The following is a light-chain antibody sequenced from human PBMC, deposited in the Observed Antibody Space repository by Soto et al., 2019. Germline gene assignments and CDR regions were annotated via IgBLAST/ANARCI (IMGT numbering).Light chain of an antibody. Sequence: IVLTHAPGTLSCSPGEMATLSCGASQSVSSSYLAWYQQKPGQAPRLLIYGASSRATGIPDRLSGSGSGTDFTLTISRLEPEDFAVYYCQQYGSSPITFGQGTKVDIK. V-gene: IGKV3-20*01. CDR3: QQYGSSPIT. CDR2: GAS. CDR1: QSVSSSY. J-gene: IGKJ1*01.